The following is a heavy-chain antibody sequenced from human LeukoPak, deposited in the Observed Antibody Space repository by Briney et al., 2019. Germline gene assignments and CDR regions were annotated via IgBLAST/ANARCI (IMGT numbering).Heavy chain of an antibody. Sequence: GASVKVSCKASGYSFTSYGLTWVRQAPGQGLEWMGWISTYNGSTNYAQNFQGRITMTTDTPTSTAYMELSSLRSEDTAVYYCARDSPTDYYYDSSGYYLGYFDYWGQGTLVTVSS. CDR1: GYSFTSYG. D-gene: IGHD3-22*01. V-gene: IGHV1-18*01. CDR2: ISTYNGST. J-gene: IGHJ4*02. CDR3: ARDSPTDYYYDSSGYYLGYFDY.